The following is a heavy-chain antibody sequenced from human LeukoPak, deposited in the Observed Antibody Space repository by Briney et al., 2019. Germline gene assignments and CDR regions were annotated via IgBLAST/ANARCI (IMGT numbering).Heavy chain of an antibody. J-gene: IGHJ4*02. Sequence: GGSLRVSRAASGFTFSTYAMSWVHQAPCKGLEGVSVISGSGASTYYADAVKGRFTISRDNSKNTLYLRMNSLRVEDTAVYYCARGGYGDYVYFDNWGQGTLVTVSS. V-gene: IGHV3-23*01. CDR1: GFTFSTYA. D-gene: IGHD4-17*01. CDR3: ARGGYGDYVYFDN. CDR2: ISGSGAST.